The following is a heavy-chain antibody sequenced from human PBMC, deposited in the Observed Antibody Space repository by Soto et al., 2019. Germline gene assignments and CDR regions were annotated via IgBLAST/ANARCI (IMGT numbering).Heavy chain of an antibody. Sequence: QVHLQESGPGLLKPSQTLSLTCDVSGDFIGSVDYYWTWIRQPPGKGLEYIGYIYKTGKTYYNPSLKRRPFISLDTSNSQFFLRLTSVTAADTAMYYCARSLSSSSGYFDPWGQGTLVTVSS. CDR3: ARSLSSSSGYFDP. CDR2: IYKTGKT. V-gene: IGHV4-30-4*01. J-gene: IGHJ5*02. D-gene: IGHD6-6*01. CDR1: GDFIGSVDYY.